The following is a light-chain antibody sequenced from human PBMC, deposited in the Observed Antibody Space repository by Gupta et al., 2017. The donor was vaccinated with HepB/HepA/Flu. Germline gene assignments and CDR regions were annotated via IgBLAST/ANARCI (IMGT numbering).Light chain of an antibody. CDR3: ASYSSSNTPYV. CDR1: SSDVGGYNY. CDR2: DVN. Sequence: QSALTQPASVSGSLGQSITISCTGTSSDVGGYNYVSWYQQHPGKVPKVIIYDVNNRPSGVSNRFSGSKSGNTASLTISGLQAEDETDYYCASYSSSNTPYVVGSGTRVIV. V-gene: IGLV2-14*03. J-gene: IGLJ1*01.